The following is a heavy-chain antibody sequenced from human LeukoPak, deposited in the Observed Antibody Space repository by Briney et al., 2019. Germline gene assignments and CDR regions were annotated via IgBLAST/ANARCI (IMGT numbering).Heavy chain of an antibody. Sequence: MSSETLFLTCTVSGGSVNSGSYHWSWIRQPPGKGLEWIGHIYYSGSTHYNPSLKSRVTISVDTSKNQFSLKLISVTAADTAVYYCARGFRTYCSGGNCYSSWFDPWGQGTLVTVSS. V-gene: IGHV4-61*01. CDR2: IYYSGST. CDR3: ARGFRTYCSGGNCYSSWFDP. D-gene: IGHD2-15*01. CDR1: GGSVNSGSYH. J-gene: IGHJ5*02.